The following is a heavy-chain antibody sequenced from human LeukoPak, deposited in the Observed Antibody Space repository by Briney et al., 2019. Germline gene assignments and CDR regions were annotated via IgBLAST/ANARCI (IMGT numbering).Heavy chain of an antibody. CDR1: GGSISSGSYY. CDR3: ARDGPLIAAAGLY. D-gene: IGHD6-13*01. Sequence: PSQTLSLTCTVSGGSISSGSYYWSWIRQPPGKGLEWLGYIYYSGSTIYNPSLQSRVTISVDTSKNQFSLKLSSVTAADTAVYYCARDGPLIAAAGLYWGQGTLVTVSS. V-gene: IGHV4-61*01. CDR2: IYYSGST. J-gene: IGHJ4*02.